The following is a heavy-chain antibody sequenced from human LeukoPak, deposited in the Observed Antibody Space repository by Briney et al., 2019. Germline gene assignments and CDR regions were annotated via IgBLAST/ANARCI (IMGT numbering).Heavy chain of an antibody. CDR2: ISYDGSNK. D-gene: IGHD3-9*01. J-gene: IGHJ3*02. CDR3: ARGYDILTGSRPDAFDI. V-gene: IGHV3-30-3*01. CDR1: GFSFSSYA. Sequence: GGSLRLSCAASGFSFSSYAMHWVRQAPGKGLEWVAVISYDGSNKYYADSVKGRFTISRDNSKNTLYLQMNSLRAEDTAVYYCARGYDILTGSRPDAFDIWGQGTMVTVSS.